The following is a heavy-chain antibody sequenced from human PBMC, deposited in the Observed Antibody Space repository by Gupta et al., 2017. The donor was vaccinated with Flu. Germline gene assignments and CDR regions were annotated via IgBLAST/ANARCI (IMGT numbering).Heavy chain of an antibody. J-gene: IGHJ4*02. V-gene: IGHV3-23*01. Sequence: VRQAPGKGLEWVSAISGSGGSTYYADSVKGRFTISRDNSKNTLYPQMNSLRAEDTAVYYCAKDPYGSGSFKDYWGQGTLVTVSS. D-gene: IGHD3-10*01. CDR2: ISGSGGST. CDR3: AKDPYGSGSFKDY.